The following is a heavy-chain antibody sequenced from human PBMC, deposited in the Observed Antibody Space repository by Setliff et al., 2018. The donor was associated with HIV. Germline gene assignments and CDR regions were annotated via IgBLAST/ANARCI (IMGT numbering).Heavy chain of an antibody. CDR3: ARAGYYGSTSYWEYFQH. V-gene: IGHV4-59*11. J-gene: IGHJ1*01. CDR2: IYYNGIT. CDR1: GGSISSHY. Sequence: LSLTCTVSGGSISSHYWSWIRQPPGKGLEWIGSIYYNGITNYNPSLKSRVTVSVDTSKNQFSLKLGSVTAADTAVYYCARAGYYGSTSYWEYFQHWGQGTLVTVSS. D-gene: IGHD3-22*01.